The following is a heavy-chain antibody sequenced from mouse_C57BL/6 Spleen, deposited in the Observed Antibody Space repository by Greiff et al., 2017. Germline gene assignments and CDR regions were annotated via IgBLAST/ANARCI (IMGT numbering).Heavy chain of an antibody. J-gene: IGHJ1*03. CDR3: TRVGGLRPYWYFDV. D-gene: IGHD2-4*01. V-gene: IGHV1-15*01. CDR1: GYTFTDYE. CDR2: IDPETGGT. Sequence: VQLQQSGAELVRPGASVTLSCKASGYTFTDYEMHWVKQTPVHGLEWIGAIDPETGGTAYNQKFKGKAILTADKSSSTAYMELRSLTSEDSAVYYCTRVGGLRPYWYFDVWGTGTTVTVSS.